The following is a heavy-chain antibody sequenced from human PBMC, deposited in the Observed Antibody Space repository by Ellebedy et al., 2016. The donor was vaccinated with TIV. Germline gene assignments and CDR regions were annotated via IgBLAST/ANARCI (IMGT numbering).Heavy chain of an antibody. V-gene: IGHV3-15*01. CDR1: GFTFSNVW. Sequence: PGGSLRLSCAASGFTFSNVWMNWVRQAPGKGLEWVARIKRKSERETTDHAAPVKVRFTISRDDSTNTLYLQMNSLKIEDTGMYYCTTDGRLTGFFDHWGQGTLVTVSS. D-gene: IGHD1-20*01. CDR2: IKRKSERETT. CDR3: TTDGRLTGFFDH. J-gene: IGHJ4*02.